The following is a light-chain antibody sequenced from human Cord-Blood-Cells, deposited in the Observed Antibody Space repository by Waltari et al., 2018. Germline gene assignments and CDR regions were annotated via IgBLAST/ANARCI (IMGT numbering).Light chain of an antibody. CDR1: SSNTGAGYD. CDR3: QSYDSSLSGLYV. J-gene: IGLJ1*01. V-gene: IGLV1-40*01. Sequence: QPVLTQPPSVSGAPRQRVTIPCPGSSSNTGAGYDVPWYQKLPGTAPKLLIYGNSNRPSGVPDRFSGSKSGTSASLAITGRQAEDEAYYYCQSYDSSLSGLYVFGTGTKVTVL. CDR2: GNS.